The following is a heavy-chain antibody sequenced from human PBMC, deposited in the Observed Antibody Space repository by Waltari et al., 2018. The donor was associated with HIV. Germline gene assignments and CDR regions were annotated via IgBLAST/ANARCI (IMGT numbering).Heavy chain of an antibody. V-gene: IGHV4-61*02. CDR2: IYTSGAT. CDR1: GDSISRGNSY. CDR3: AARMLVVPAAMPESLYYTIDV. Sequence: QVQLQESGPGLVKPSQTLSLPCTVSGDSISRGNSYWTWTRQPAGKGLEWIGRIYTSGATNYNPSLKSRVTISLDTSKNQFSLKLSSVTAADTAVYYCAARMLVVPAAMPESLYYTIDVWGQGTTVTVSS. J-gene: IGHJ6*02. D-gene: IGHD2-2*01.